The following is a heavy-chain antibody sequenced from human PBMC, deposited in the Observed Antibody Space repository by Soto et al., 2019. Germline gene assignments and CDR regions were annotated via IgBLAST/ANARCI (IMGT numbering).Heavy chain of an antibody. Sequence: QITLKESGPALMKATQTLTLTCTFSGFSLTTRPVGLGCLRQAPGKALEWLAFAYWDDDNRYNPSLKNRLSITKDTSKSQVVLTMTNMDPVDTATYYGAHRRDYNGNWDGGYFDSWGPGTLVTVSS. V-gene: IGHV2-5*02. CDR1: GFSLTTRPVG. CDR2: AYWDDDN. D-gene: IGHD1-1*01. CDR3: AHRRDYNGNWDGGYFDS. J-gene: IGHJ4*02.